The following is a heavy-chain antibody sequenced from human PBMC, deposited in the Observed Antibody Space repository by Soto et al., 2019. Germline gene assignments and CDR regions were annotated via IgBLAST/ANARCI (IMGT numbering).Heavy chain of an antibody. CDR1: GGSISSYY. CDR3: ARVGPDYDGSGSYYYYYGLDV. V-gene: IGHV4-4*07. Sequence: SETLSLTCTVSGGSISSYYWSWIRQPAGKGLEWIGRIYTSGSTNYNPSLKSRVTMSVDTSKNQFSLKLSSVTAADTAVYYCARVGPDYDGSGSYYYYYGLDVWGQGTTVTVSS. CDR2: IYTSGST. D-gene: IGHD3-10*01. J-gene: IGHJ6*02.